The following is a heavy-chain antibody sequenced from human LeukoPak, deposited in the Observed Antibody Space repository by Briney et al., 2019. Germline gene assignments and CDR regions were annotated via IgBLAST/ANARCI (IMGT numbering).Heavy chain of an antibody. CDR2: ISAGGDST. J-gene: IGHJ4*02. Sequence: GGSLRLSCAASGFTFRSYAMTWVRQAPGEGLEWVSSISAGGDSTYSADSVKGRFTVSRDNSKNMVYLQMHSLRAEDTAVYYCAKDLHGDYVRWGDYWGQGSLVTVSS. D-gene: IGHD3-10*02. V-gene: IGHV3-23*01. CDR3: AKDLHGDYVRWGDY. CDR1: GFTFRSYA.